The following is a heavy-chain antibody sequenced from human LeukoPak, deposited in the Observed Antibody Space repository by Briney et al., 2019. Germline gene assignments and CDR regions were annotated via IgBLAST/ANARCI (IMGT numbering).Heavy chain of an antibody. J-gene: IGHJ4*02. CDR2: ISSSGTTI. CDR3: ARAYSYGYLFDY. V-gene: IGHV3-48*03. D-gene: IGHD5-18*01. CDR1: GFTFSSYE. Sequence: GGSLRLSCAASGFTFSSYEMNWVRQAPGKGLEWVSYISSSGTTIYYADSVKGRFTISRDNAKNSLYLQMNSLRAEDTAVYYCARAYSYGYLFDYWGQGTLVTVSA.